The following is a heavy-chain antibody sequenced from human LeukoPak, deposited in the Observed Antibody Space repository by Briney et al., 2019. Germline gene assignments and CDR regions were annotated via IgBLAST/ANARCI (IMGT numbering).Heavy chain of an antibody. V-gene: IGHV3-64*01. D-gene: IGHD3-22*01. CDR2: ISSNGGST. CDR1: GFTFSSYA. J-gene: IGHJ6*02. CDR3: ARGVDSSGYYYYYYGMDV. Sequence: GGSLRLPCAASGFTFSSYAMHWVRQAPGKGLEYVSAISSNGGSTYYANSVKGRFTISRDNSKNTLYLQMGSLRAKDMAVYYCARGVDSSGYYYYYYGMDVWGQGTTVTVSS.